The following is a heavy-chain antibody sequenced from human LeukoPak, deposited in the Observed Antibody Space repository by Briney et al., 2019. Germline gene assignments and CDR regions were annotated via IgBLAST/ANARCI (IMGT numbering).Heavy chain of an antibody. D-gene: IGHD1-26*01. V-gene: IGHV3-30*02. Sequence: GGSLRHSCAASGFILSSYVVHWVRPPPDGGLEWGAFIRYDGINQYYADSVKSRFTVSRDKSQNTLYLQMNSLRTADTALYYCAKVQEFSGGYFWGYFFDYWGQGTLVTVSS. J-gene: IGHJ4*02. CDR1: GFILSSYV. CDR3: AKVQEFSGGYFWGYFFDY. CDR2: IRYDGINQ.